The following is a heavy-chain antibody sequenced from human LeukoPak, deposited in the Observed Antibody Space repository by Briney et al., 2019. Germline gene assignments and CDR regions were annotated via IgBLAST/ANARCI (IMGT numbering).Heavy chain of an antibody. CDR2: INPNSGGT. Sequence: ASVKVSCKASGYTFTGYYIHWVRQAPGQGLEWMGWINPNSGGTKYAQKFQGRVTMTRDTSISTVYMELSRLRSDDTAVYYCARGTFGGVPYYYYYMDVWGKGTTVTISS. J-gene: IGHJ6*03. CDR1: GYTFTGYY. V-gene: IGHV1-2*02. D-gene: IGHD3-16*01. CDR3: ARGTFGGVPYYYYYMDV.